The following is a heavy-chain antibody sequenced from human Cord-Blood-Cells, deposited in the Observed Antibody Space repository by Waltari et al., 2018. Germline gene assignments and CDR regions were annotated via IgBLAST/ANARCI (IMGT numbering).Heavy chain of an antibody. CDR3: AAYYDFWSGPSYFDY. J-gene: IGHJ4*02. CDR1: GGSFSGYY. Sequence: QVQLQQWGAGLLKPSETLSLTCAVYGGSFSGYYWSWNRQPPGTGLEWIGEINHSGSTNYNPSLKSRVTISVDTSKNQFSLKLSSVTAADTAVYYCAAYYDFWSGPSYFDYWGQGTLVTVSS. D-gene: IGHD3-3*01. V-gene: IGHV4-34*01. CDR2: INHSGST.